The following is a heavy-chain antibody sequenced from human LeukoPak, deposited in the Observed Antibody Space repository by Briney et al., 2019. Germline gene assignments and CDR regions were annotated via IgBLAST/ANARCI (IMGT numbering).Heavy chain of an antibody. D-gene: IGHD3-22*01. CDR1: GFTFSTYS. CDR3: AREGNGYYYDSTGYYGLDY. V-gene: IGHV3-21*01. Sequence: GGSLRLSCAASGFTFSTYSMNWVRQAPGKGLEWVSSISSSSSYIYYADSVKGRFTISRDDAKNSLYLQMNSLRAEDTAVYYCAREGNGYYYDSTGYYGLDYWGQGTLVTVSS. J-gene: IGHJ4*02. CDR2: ISSSSSYI.